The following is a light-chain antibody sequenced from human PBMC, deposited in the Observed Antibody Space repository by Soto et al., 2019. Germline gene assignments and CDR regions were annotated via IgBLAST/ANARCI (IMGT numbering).Light chain of an antibody. Sequence: LTQAPGTLSLSPGERATLSCRASQTVNSRHLNWYQHKPGQAPRLLIYGASIRATGIPDRFSGSRSGADFSLTITRLEPEDSAVYYCRQFDDSRPAFTFGQGTKLEI. V-gene: IGKV3-20*01. CDR2: GAS. J-gene: IGKJ2*01. CDR3: RQFDDSRPAFT. CDR1: QTVNSRH.